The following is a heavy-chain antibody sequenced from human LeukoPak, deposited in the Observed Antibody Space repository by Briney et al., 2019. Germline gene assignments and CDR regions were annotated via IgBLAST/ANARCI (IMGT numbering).Heavy chain of an antibody. D-gene: IGHD3-10*01. CDR3: ARDRSGSGSYSPGAFDI. CDR1: GVSISSYY. V-gene: IGHV4-59*01. J-gene: IGHJ3*02. CDR2: IYYSGST. Sequence: SETLSLTCTVSGVSISSYYWSWIRQPPGKGLEWIGYIYYSGSTNYNPSLKSRVTISVDTSKNQFSLKLSSVTAADTAVYYCARDRSGSGSYSPGAFDIWGQGTMVTVSS.